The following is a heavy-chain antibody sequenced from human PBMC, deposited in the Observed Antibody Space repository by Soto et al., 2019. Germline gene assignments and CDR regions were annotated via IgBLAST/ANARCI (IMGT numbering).Heavy chain of an antibody. D-gene: IGHD3-10*01. CDR1: GPSFSGYY. J-gene: IGHJ6*02. CDR3: ASERITMVRGVIIGNYYYYGMDV. CDR2: INYSGST. Sequence: PSQTRSLTCAVYGPSFSGYYSSWIRQPPGEGLEWIGYINYSGSTNYNPTLKSRVTISVDTSKNQFSLKLSSVTAADTAVYYCASERITMVRGVIIGNYYYYGMDVWGQGTTVTVSS. V-gene: IGHV4-59*01.